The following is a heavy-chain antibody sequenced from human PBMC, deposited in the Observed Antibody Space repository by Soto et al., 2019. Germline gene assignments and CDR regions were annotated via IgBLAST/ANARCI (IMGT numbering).Heavy chain of an antibody. D-gene: IGHD3-3*01. CDR3: ARVKDYDFWSGNNWFDP. J-gene: IGHJ5*02. CDR2: IYYSGST. V-gene: IGHV4-59*01. CDR1: GGSISSYY. Sequence: PSETLSLTCTVSGGSISSYYWSWIRQPPGKGLEWIGYIYYSGSTNYNPSLKSRVTISVDTSKNQFSLKLSSVTAADTAVYYCARVKDYDFWSGNNWFDPWGQGTLVTVSS.